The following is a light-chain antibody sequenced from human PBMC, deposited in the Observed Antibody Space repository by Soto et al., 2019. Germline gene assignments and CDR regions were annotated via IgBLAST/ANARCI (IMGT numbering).Light chain of an antibody. CDR2: EVS. CDR3: SSYAGRNNLV. V-gene: IGLV2-8*01. J-gene: IGLJ2*01. CDR1: SSDFGGYNY. Sequence: QSVLTQPPSASGSPGQSVTISCTGTSSDFGGYNYVSWYQQHPGKAPKLMIYEVSKRPSGVPDRFSGSKSGNMASLTVSGLQAEDEADYYCSSYAGRNNLVFGGGTKLTVL.